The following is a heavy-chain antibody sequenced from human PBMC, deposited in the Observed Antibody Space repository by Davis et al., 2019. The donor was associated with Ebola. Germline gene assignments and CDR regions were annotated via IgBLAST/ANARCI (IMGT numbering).Heavy chain of an antibody. Sequence: PGGSLRLSCTAAGFPFADYAMFWVRQAPGKGLEWLGFIRSKTYGGTADYAASLKGRFTISRDDSRSTAYLQMNSLKVEDTAVYYCTRGSGYTFGCDGDYWGRGTLVTVSS. J-gene: IGHJ4*02. CDR2: IRSKTYGGTA. CDR1: GFPFADYA. CDR3: TRGSGYTFGCDGDY. D-gene: IGHD5-18*01. V-gene: IGHV3-49*04.